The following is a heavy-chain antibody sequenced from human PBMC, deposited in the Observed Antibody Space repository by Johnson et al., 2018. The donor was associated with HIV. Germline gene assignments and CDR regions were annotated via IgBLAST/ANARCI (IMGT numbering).Heavy chain of an antibody. J-gene: IGHJ3*02. CDR2: IYTGGTT. Sequence: VQLVESGGGSVQPGGSLRVSCAAFGFTFSASAMTWVRQGPGKGLEWVSIIYTGGTTYYADSVKGRFTISRDNAKITLHLQMDSLRVEDTAVYYCARDPGYSAFDIWGQGTTVTVSS. D-gene: IGHD6-13*01. CDR3: ARDPGYSAFDI. CDR1: GFTFSASA. V-gene: IGHV3-23*03.